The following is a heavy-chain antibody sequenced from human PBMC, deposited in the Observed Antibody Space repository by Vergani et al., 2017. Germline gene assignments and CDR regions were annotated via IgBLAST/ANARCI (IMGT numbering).Heavy chain of an antibody. CDR3: ARDRGVGATSGYFDY. Sequence: QAQLVQSGAEVKKPGASVRVSCKASRYPFSRYGISWVRQAPGQGLEWMGWISAYNGNTNYAQKLQGRVTMTTDTSTSTAYMELRSLRSDDTAVYYCARDRGVGATSGYFDYWGQGTLVTVSS. CDR2: ISAYNGNT. CDR1: RYPFSRYG. J-gene: IGHJ4*02. D-gene: IGHD1-26*01. V-gene: IGHV1-18*01.